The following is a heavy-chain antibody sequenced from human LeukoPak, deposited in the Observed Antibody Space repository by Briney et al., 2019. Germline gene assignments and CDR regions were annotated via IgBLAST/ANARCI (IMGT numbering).Heavy chain of an antibody. Sequence: ASVKVSCKASGYTYNSYGISWVRQAPGRGLEWMGWISANNGNTNYAQNLQGRVTMTTDTSTSTAHMELRSLRSDDTAVYYCARSTQYYYDSSGYYYMAGGWFDPWGQGTLVTVSS. J-gene: IGHJ5*02. CDR2: ISANNGNT. CDR3: ARSTQYYYDSSGYYYMAGGWFDP. CDR1: GYTYNSYG. D-gene: IGHD3-22*01. V-gene: IGHV1-18*01.